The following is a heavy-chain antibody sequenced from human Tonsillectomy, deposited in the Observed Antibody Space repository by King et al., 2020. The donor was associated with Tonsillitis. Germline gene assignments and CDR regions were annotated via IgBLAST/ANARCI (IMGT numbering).Heavy chain of an antibody. J-gene: IGHJ4*02. Sequence: QLQESGPGLVKPSETLSLTCTVSGGSISSSNYYWGWIRQPPGKGLEWIGDVYYTGSTFYNPSLKSRVTISVDTSKNQFSLKLSSVTAADTAVYYCARRVVDGVRPAVRWIYYFDYWGQGTLVTVSS. CDR3: ARRVVDGVRPAVRWIYYFDY. D-gene: IGHD2-15*01. CDR1: GGSISSSNYY. CDR2: VYYTGST. V-gene: IGHV4-39*01.